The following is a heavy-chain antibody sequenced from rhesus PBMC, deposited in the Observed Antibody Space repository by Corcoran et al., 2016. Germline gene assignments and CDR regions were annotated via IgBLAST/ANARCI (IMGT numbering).Heavy chain of an antibody. CDR3: ARLGYGNYLGLDS. CDR1: GFTFSGSE. CDR2: IGGDSSYT. Sequence: EVQLAESGGGLVQPGGSLRISCAASGFTFSGSEMHWVRQAPGKGLESVSVIGGDSSYTHYADSVKGRFTISRDNAKNSLSLQMNSLRAEDTAVYYCARLGYGNYLGLDSWGQGVVVTVSS. V-gene: IGHV3-115*02. J-gene: IGHJ6*01. D-gene: IGHD4-35*01.